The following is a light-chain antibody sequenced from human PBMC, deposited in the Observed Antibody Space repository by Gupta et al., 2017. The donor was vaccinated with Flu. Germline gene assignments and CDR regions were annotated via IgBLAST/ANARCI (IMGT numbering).Light chain of an antibody. J-gene: IGKJ3*01. Sequence: DIQMTQSPSTLSASVGDRVTITCRASESISSWLAWYQQKPGRAPKLLIYKASSLESGVPSRFRGRGSGTEFTLTISVLQRDNFATYYFQYDSSYFLTFGPGTTVDI. V-gene: IGKV1-5*03. CDR3: QYDSSYFLT. CDR2: KAS. CDR1: ESISSW.